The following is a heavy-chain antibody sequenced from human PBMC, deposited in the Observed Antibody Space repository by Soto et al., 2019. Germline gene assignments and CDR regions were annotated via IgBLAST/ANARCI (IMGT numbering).Heavy chain of an antibody. CDR1: GGSISSYY. J-gene: IGHJ4*02. D-gene: IGHD3-16*01. CDR2: IYYSGST. CDR3: ARRFGRNFDY. Sequence: SETLSLTCTVSGGSISSYYWSWIRQPPGKGLEWIGYIYYSGSTNYNPSLKSRVTISVDTSKNLFSLKLSSVTAADTAVYYCARRFGRNFDYWGQGTLVTVCS. V-gene: IGHV4-59*01.